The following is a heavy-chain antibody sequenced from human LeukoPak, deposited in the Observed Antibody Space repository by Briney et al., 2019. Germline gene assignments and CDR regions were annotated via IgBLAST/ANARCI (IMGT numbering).Heavy chain of an antibody. J-gene: IGHJ4*02. CDR2: MSYDGSNK. V-gene: IGHV3-30*18. Sequence: GGSLRLSCVASGFTFSNYGMHWVRQAPGKGLEWVAVMSYDGSNKYYADSMKGRFTISRDSSKNTLYLQMNSLRVEDTAVYYCTKGVLGGTQSVSAGLDSWGQGTLVTVSS. D-gene: IGHD3-16*01. CDR3: TKGVLGGTQSVSAGLDS. CDR1: GFTFSNYG.